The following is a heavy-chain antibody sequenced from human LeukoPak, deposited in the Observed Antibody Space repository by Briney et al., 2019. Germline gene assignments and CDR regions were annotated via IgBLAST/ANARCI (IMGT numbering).Heavy chain of an antibody. J-gene: IGHJ5*02. CDR2: NHTSGST. CDR1: GGSLSNYY. Sequence: SETLSLTCTVSGGSLSNYYWSWIRQPPGKGLEWIGCNHTSGSTNYNPSLKSPVTISVDTSKNQFSLKLSSVTAADTAVYYCARGLRYFNWLDPWGQGTLVTVSS. D-gene: IGHD4-17*01. V-gene: IGHV4-4*09. CDR3: ARGLRYFNWLDP.